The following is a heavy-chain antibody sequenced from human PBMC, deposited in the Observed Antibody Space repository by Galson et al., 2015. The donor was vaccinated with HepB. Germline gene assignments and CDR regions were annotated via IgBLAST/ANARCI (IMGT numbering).Heavy chain of an antibody. Sequence: SLRLSCAASGFTFSRYAMHWVRQAQGKGLEWVTLISYDVSKKYYADSVKGRFTISRDNSKNTLYLQMNSLRTEDTAVYYCARDGPETSLYYYMDVWGKGTTVTVSS. CDR1: GFTFSRYA. D-gene: IGHD3/OR15-3a*01. CDR2: ISYDVSKK. V-gene: IGHV3-30-3*01. CDR3: ARDGPETSLYYYMDV. J-gene: IGHJ6*03.